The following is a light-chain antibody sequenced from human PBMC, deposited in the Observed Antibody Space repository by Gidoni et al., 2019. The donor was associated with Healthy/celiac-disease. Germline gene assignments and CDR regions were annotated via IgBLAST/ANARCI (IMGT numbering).Light chain of an antibody. CDR1: QSISDG. Sequence: DIQMTQSPSTLSASVGDRVTSTCRASQSISDGLAWYQQNPGEAPNRLIYKASRLESGVPSRFSGSGSGTEFALTISSLQPNDLTTYYCQHYGSLWPFGQGTQVEIK. V-gene: IGKV1-5*03. J-gene: IGKJ1*01. CDR3: QHYGSLWP. CDR2: KAS.